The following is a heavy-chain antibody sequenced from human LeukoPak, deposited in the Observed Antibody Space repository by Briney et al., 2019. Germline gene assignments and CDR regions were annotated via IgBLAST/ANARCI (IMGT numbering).Heavy chain of an antibody. D-gene: IGHD6-13*01. CDR3: ARHVAAAIDY. Sequence: GGSLRLSCAASGFTFSSYGMHWVRQAPGKGLEWVAVISYDGSNKYYADSVKGRFTISRGNSKNTLYLQMNSLRAEDTAVYYCARHVAAAIDYWGQGTLVTVSS. CDR2: ISYDGSNK. CDR1: GFTFSSYG. J-gene: IGHJ4*02. V-gene: IGHV3-30*03.